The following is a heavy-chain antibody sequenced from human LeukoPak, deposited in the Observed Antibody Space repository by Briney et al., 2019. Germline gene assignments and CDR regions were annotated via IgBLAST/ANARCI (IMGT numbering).Heavy chain of an antibody. CDR3: AKWPEGAMDYFDY. V-gene: IGHV3-30*04. D-gene: IGHD2-8*01. CDR1: GFTFSASS. Sequence: GGSLRLSCAASGFTFSASSMHWVRQAPGKGLEWVALISDDGSNESFADSVKGRFTISRDNSKNTLYLEMSSLRVEDTAIYYCAKWPEGAMDYFDYWGQGTLVTVSS. J-gene: IGHJ4*02. CDR2: ISDDGSNE.